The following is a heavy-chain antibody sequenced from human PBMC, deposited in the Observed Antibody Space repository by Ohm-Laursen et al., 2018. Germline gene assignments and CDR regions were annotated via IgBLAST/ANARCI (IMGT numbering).Heavy chain of an antibody. Sequence: GSLRLSCTASGFTFSSYAMSWVRQAPGKGLEWVSAISGSGGSIYYADSVKGRFTISRDNSKNTLYLQMNSLRAEDTAVYYCAKDEVYYDSSGYSYYFDYWGQGTLVTVSS. D-gene: IGHD3-22*01. CDR1: GFTFSSYA. J-gene: IGHJ4*02. V-gene: IGHV3-23*01. CDR2: ISGSGGSI. CDR3: AKDEVYYDSSGYSYYFDY.